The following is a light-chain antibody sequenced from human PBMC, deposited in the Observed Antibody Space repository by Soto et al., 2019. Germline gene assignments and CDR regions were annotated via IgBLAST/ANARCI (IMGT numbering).Light chain of an antibody. CDR3: QQSYTPTLT. Sequence: DIQMTQSPSSLSAYVGDRVPITCRASQSISKYLNWYQQRPWKAPNLLIYVASSLQSGVPSRFSGSGSGTDFNLTISSLQPEDSATYYCQQSYTPTLTFGGGTKVDIK. V-gene: IGKV1-39*01. CDR2: VAS. J-gene: IGKJ4*01. CDR1: QSISKY.